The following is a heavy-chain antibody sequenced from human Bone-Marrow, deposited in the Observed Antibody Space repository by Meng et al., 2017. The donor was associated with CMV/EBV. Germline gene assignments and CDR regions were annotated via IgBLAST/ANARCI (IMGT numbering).Heavy chain of an antibody. CDR2: MNPNSGNT. CDR3: ARVLIEVEPVGREYKYYDYGMAV. Sequence: ASVKVSCKASGYTFTRYDINWVRQATGQGPEWMGWMNPNSGNTGYAQKFQGRVTFTRDTSTSTAYMELRRLTSEDTAVYYCARVLIEVEPVGREYKYYDYGMAVWGQGTTVTVSS. CDR1: GYTFTRYD. D-gene: IGHD2-2*01. J-gene: IGHJ6*02. V-gene: IGHV1-8*03.